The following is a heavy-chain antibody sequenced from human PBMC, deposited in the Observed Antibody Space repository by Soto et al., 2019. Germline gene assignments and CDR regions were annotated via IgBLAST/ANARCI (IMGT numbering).Heavy chain of an antibody. CDR1: GGSISSDANF. J-gene: IGHJ5*02. CDR3: ARGSFSSSSSWFDP. CDR2: ISYTGRT. D-gene: IGHD6-6*01. V-gene: IGHV4-31*03. Sequence: SETLSLTCTVSGGSISSDANFWSWIRQLPGRGLEWIGYISYTGRTYYTPSLNSRLTISLDTSKNLFSLRLSAVTAADTAVYFCARGSFSSSSSWFDPWGQGTMVTVYS.